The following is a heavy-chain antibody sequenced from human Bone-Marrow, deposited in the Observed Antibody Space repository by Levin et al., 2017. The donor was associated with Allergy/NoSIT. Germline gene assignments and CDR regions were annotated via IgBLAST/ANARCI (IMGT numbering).Heavy chain of an antibody. CDR1: GFTFKNYA. D-gene: IGHD3-10*01. CDR2: ITGSGTTT. V-gene: IGHV3-23*01. Sequence: GGSLRLSCAASGFTFKNYAMSWVRQVPGKGLDWVSVITGSGTTTYYADSVTGRFTISRDNSKNTLYMEMNSLRVDDPAIYYCATDRGSDYYLRGGFDIWGQGTVVTVSS. J-gene: IGHJ3*02. CDR3: ATDRGSDYYLRGGFDI.